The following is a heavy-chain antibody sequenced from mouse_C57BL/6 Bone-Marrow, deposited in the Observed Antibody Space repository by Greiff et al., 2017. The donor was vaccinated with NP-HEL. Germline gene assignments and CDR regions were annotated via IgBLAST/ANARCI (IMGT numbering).Heavy chain of an antibody. V-gene: IGHV1-69*01. D-gene: IGHD2-1*01. CDR3: ARWGNYGSYEAWFAY. J-gene: IGHJ3*01. Sequence: QVQLQQPGAELVMPGASVKLSCKASGYTFTSYWMHWVKQRPGQGLEWIGEIDPSDSYTNYNQNFKGKSTMTGDKSSSTAYMQLSSLTSEDSTVYYCARWGNYGSYEAWFAYWGQGTLVTVSA. CDR2: IDPSDSYT. CDR1: GYTFTSYW.